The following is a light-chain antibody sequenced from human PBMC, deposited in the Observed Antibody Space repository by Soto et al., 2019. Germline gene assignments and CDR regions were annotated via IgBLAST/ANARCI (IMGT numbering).Light chain of an antibody. J-gene: IGLJ7*01. CDR3: NSWSMTTFSV. CDR2: QVT. V-gene: IGLV2-14*01. Sequence: QSAPAHPASMSGSTGQSITISRTAGGSDIATFNYVSWYQQTPGKAPKRLIYQVTSRPSGVSHRFSGSKSGNTAALTSSGLQPHDEAGYYSNSWSMTTFSV. CDR1: GSDIATFNY.